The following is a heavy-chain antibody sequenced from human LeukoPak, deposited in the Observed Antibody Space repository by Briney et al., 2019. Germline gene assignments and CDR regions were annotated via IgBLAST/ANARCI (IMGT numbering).Heavy chain of an antibody. CDR1: GFTFTSSS. J-gene: IGHJ3*02. V-gene: IGHV1-58*01. CDR2: IVVGSGNT. Sequence: SVKVSCKASGFTFTSSSVQWVRQARGQRLEWIGWIVVGSGNTNYAQKFQERVTITRDMSTSTAYMELSSLRSEDTAVYYCAAGARGDAFDIWGQGTMVTVSS. D-gene: IGHD3-16*01. CDR3: AAGARGDAFDI.